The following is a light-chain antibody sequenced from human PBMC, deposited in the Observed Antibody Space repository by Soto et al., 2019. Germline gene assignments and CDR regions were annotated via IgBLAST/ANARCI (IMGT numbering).Light chain of an antibody. J-gene: IGKJ1*01. CDR1: QSVSSS. CDR2: DAF. Sequence: EIVLTQSPATLSLSPGERATLSCRACQSVSSSLAWYQQKPGQAPRLLIYDAFSRATGIPARFSGSGSGTDFTLTISSLEPEDFAVYYCQQRSNWPWTFGQGTKVEIK. V-gene: IGKV3-11*01. CDR3: QQRSNWPWT.